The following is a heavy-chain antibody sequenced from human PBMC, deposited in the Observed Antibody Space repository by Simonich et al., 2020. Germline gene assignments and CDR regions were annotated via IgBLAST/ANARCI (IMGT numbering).Heavy chain of an antibody. D-gene: IGHD3-9*01. V-gene: IGHV4-34*01. CDR1: GGSFSGYY. J-gene: IGHJ5*02. Sequence: QVQLQQWGAGLLKPSETLSLTCAVYGGSFSGYYWSGIRQPPGKGLEGIGEINHSGSPNYNPSRKRRVPISVDTAKNQFSLKLSSVTAADTAVYYCARCGLVNYDILTGYHNWFDPWGQGTLVTVSS. CDR3: ARCGLVNYDILTGYHNWFDP. CDR2: INHSGSP.